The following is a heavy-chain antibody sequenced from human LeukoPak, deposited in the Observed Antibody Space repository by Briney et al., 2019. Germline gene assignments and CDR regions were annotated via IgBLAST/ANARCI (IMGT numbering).Heavy chain of an antibody. CDR3: ARGTYYYDSSGYYYSYYFDY. V-gene: IGHV4-30-4*01. Sequence: PSQTLSLTCTVFGGSISSGDYYWSWIRQPQGKGLEWIGYIYYSGSTYYNPSLKSRVTISVDTSKNQFSLKLSSVTAADTAVYYCARGTYYYDSSGYYYSYYFDYWGQGTLVTVSS. D-gene: IGHD3-22*01. CDR1: GGSISSGDYY. J-gene: IGHJ4*02. CDR2: IYYSGST.